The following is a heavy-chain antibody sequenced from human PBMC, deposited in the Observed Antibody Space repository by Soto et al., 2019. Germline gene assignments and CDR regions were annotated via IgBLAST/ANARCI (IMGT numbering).Heavy chain of an antibody. CDR3: AKERYDSSGYYYY. CDR2: ISYDGSNK. CDR1: GFTFSSYG. J-gene: IGHJ4*02. V-gene: IGHV3-30*18. D-gene: IGHD3-22*01. Sequence: GGSLRLSCAASGFTFSSYGMHWVRQAPGKGLEWVAVISYDGSNKYYADSVKGRFTISRDNSKNTLYLQMNSLRAEDTAVYYCAKERYDSSGYYYYWGQGTLVTVSS.